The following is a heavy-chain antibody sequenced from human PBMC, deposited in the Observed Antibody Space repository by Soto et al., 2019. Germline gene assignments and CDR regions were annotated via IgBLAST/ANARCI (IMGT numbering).Heavy chain of an antibody. J-gene: IGHJ3*02. CDR3: ARDLRFLEWYDAFDI. Sequence: ASVKVSCKASGYTFTSYGISWVRQAPGQGLEWMGWISAYNGNTNYAQKLQGRVTMTTDTSTSTAYMELRSLRSDDTALYYCARDLRFLEWYDAFDIWGQGTMVTVSS. CDR2: ISAYNGNT. V-gene: IGHV1-18*01. CDR1: GYTFTSYG. D-gene: IGHD3-3*01.